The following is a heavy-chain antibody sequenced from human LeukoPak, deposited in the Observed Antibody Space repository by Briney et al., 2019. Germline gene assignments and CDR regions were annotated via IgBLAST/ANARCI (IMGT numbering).Heavy chain of an antibody. V-gene: IGHV3-30-3*01. D-gene: IGHD5-24*01. CDR2: ISYDGSHK. CDR1: GFTFSSYA. CDR3: ARDENRDGYNIF. Sequence: PGGSLRLSCAASGFTFSSYAMHWVRQAPGKGLEWVAVISYDGSHKYYADSVKGRFTISRDNSKNTLYLQMNSLRAEDTAVYYCARDENRDGYNIFWGQGTLVTVSS. J-gene: IGHJ4*02.